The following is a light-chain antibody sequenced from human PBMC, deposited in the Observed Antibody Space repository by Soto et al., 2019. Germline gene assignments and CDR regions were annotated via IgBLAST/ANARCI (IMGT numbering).Light chain of an antibody. CDR1: QSISIW. V-gene: IGKV1-5*03. CDR3: QHYGTFSFP. J-gene: IGKJ2*01. CDR2: KAS. Sequence: DIQMTQSPSTLSASVGDRVTITCRASQSISIWLAWYQQKPGKAPKVLIYKASDLERGVPSRFSGSGSGTEFTLTIDSLQPDDFATYYCQHYGTFSFPFGPGTKLEIK.